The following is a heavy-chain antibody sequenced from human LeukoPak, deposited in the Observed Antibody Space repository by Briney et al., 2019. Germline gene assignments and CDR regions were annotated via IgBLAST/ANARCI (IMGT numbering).Heavy chain of an antibody. Sequence: GASVKVSCKASGYTFTSYGISWVRQAPGQGLEWMGWISAYNGNTNYAQKLQGRVTMTTDTSTSTAYMELRSLRSDDTAVYYCATGNSGYSLKNYFDYWGQGTLVTVSS. CDR3: ATGNSGYSLKNYFDY. J-gene: IGHJ4*02. CDR2: ISAYNGNT. CDR1: GYTFTSYG. V-gene: IGHV1-18*04. D-gene: IGHD5-12*01.